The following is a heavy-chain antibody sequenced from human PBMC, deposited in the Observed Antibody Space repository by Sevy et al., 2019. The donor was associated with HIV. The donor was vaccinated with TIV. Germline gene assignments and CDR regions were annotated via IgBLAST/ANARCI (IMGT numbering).Heavy chain of an antibody. J-gene: IGHJ6*02. CDR1: GFSFRSYS. Sequence: GGSLRLSCAASGFSFRSYSMNCVRQAPGKGLEWVSYIHSSSSTTYYADSVKGRFISSRDIAKNSLYLQMNSLRDEDTAVYYCARVRDEWGPEGMDVWGQGTTVTVSS. CDR2: IHSSSSTT. CDR3: ARVRDEWGPEGMDV. D-gene: IGHD3-10*01. V-gene: IGHV3-48*02.